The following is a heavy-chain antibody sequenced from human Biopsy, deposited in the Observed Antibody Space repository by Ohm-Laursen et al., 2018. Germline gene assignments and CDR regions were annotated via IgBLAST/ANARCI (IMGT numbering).Heavy chain of an antibody. CDR1: GFTFSDYY. Sequence: SLRLSCAASGFTFSDYYMSWIRQAPGKGLEFISYISSSSSTIPYADSVKGRFTISRDNAKKSLYLQLNSLRAEDTAVYYCATAIDRRFDYWGQGTLVTVSS. J-gene: IGHJ4*02. CDR2: ISSSSSTI. V-gene: IGHV3-11*01. CDR3: ATAIDRRFDY. D-gene: IGHD3-22*01.